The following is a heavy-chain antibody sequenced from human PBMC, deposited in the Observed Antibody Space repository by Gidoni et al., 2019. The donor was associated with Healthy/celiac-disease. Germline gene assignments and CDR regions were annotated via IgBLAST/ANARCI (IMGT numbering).Heavy chain of an antibody. Sequence: EVQLVESGGGLVQPGGSLTLSCAASGFPFRASAMHWVRQASGKGLEWVGRIRSKANSYATAYAASVKGRFTISRDDSKNTAYLQMNSLKTEDTAVYYCTRHDGSIAYYYMDVWGKGTTVTVSS. V-gene: IGHV3-73*01. CDR1: GFPFRASA. J-gene: IGHJ6*03. CDR3: TRHDGSIAYYYMDV. D-gene: IGHD3-22*01. CDR2: IRSKANSYAT.